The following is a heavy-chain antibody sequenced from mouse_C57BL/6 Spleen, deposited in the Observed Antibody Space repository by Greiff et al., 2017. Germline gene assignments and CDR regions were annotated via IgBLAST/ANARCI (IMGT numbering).Heavy chain of an antibody. V-gene: IGHV1-52*01. Sequence: VQLQQPGAELVRPGSSEKLSCKASGYTFTSYWMHWVKQRPIQGLEWIGNIDPSDSETHYNQKFKDKATLTVDKSSSTAYMQLSSLTSEDSAVYYCATLIYYDYDNYAMDYWGQGTSVTVSS. CDR3: ATLIYYDYDNYAMDY. D-gene: IGHD2-4*01. CDR1: GYTFTSYW. J-gene: IGHJ4*01. CDR2: IDPSDSET.